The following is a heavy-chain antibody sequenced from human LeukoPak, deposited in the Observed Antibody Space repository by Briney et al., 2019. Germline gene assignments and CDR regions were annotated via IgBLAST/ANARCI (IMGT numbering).Heavy chain of an antibody. V-gene: IGHV4-4*07. CDR2: IYIRGNT. Sequence: SETLSLTCTVSGGSFSYYWSWIRQPAGKGLEWIGRIYIRGNTNFNPSLKSRVTMSADPSKNQFSLKLSSVTAADTAAYYCARDLSSNWYSDYFDYWGQGTLVTVSS. CDR3: ARDLSSNWYSDYFDY. D-gene: IGHD6-13*01. CDR1: GGSFSYY. J-gene: IGHJ4*02.